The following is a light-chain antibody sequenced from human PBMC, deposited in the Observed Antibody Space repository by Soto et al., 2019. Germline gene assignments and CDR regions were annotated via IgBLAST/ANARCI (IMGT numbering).Light chain of an antibody. CDR2: DAS. CDR3: QQYDNLPLT. CDR1: QDITNS. J-gene: IGKJ3*01. Sequence: DIQMTQSPSSLSASVGDRVTMTCQASQDITNSLNWYQQKPGKAPKVLIYDASILETGVPSRFSGSGSGTDFTFTISSLQPEDVATYYCQQYDNLPLTFGPGTTVDIE. V-gene: IGKV1-33*01.